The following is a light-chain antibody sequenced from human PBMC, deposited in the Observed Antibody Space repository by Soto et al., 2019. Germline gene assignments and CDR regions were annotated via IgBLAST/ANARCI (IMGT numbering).Light chain of an antibody. CDR1: SSDVGGYNY. Sequence: QSVLTQPASVSGSPGQSITISCTGTSSDVGGYNYVSWYQQHPGKAPKLMIYEVANRPSGVSNRFSGSKSGNTASLTVSGLQAEDEADYYCSSYAGSNNLVFAGGTKVTVL. V-gene: IGLV2-14*01. CDR3: SSYAGSNNLV. J-gene: IGLJ3*02. CDR2: EVA.